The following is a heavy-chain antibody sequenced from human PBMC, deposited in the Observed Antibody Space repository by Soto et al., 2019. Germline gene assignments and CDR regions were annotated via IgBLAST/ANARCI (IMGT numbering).Heavy chain of an antibody. J-gene: IGHJ5*02. V-gene: IGHV1-69*13. CDR2: IIPIFGTA. D-gene: IGHD2-15*01. Sequence: ASVKVSCKASGGTFSSYAISWVRQAPGQGLEWMGGIIPIFGTANYAQKFQGRVTITADEPTSTAYMELSSLRSEDTAVYYCARYCSGGSCLDWFDPWGQGTLVTVSS. CDR1: GGTFSSYA. CDR3: ARYCSGGSCLDWFDP.